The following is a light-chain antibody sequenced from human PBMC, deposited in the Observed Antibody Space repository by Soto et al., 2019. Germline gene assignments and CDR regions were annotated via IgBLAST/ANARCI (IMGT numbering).Light chain of an antibody. Sequence: QSVLTQPPSVSAAPGQKVTISSSGSSSNIRNNYVSWYQQLPGTAPKLLIYDNNKRPSGIPDRFSGSKSGTSATLGITGHQTGDEADYYCGTWDSSLSAYVFGTRTKATVL. V-gene: IGLV1-51*01. CDR3: GTWDSSLSAYV. J-gene: IGLJ1*01. CDR1: SSNIRNNY. CDR2: DNN.